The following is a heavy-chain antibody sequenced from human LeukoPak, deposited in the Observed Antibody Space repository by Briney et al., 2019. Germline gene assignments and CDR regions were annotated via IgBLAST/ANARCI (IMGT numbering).Heavy chain of an antibody. Sequence: GGSVRLSCGASGFTVSSNYMSWVRQAPGRGLEWVSVIYSGGSTYYADSVKGRFTISRDNSKNTLFLQMNSLRAGDTAVYYCARGTVTMVDYWGQGTLVTVSS. V-gene: IGHV3-66*01. D-gene: IGHD3-10*01. CDR1: GFTVSSNY. J-gene: IGHJ4*02. CDR2: IYSGGST. CDR3: ARGTVTMVDY.